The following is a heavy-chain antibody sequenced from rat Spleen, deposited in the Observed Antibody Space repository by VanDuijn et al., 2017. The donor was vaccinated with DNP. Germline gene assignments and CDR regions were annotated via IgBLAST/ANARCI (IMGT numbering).Heavy chain of an antibody. Sequence: EVQLVESGGGLVQPGRSLKLSCAASGFTFSNYDMAWVRQAPTKGLEWVASISPSGGSTYYRDSVKGRFTVSRDNAKSSLYLQMDSLRSEDTSTYHCARYYYSSYAMDAWGQGTSVTVSS. CDR1: GFTFSNYD. J-gene: IGHJ4*01. CDR2: ISPSGGST. CDR3: ARYYYSSYAMDA. D-gene: IGHD1-2*01. V-gene: IGHV5-25*01.